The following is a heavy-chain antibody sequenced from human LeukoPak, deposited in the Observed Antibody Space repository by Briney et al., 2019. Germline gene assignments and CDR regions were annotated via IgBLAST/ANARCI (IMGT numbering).Heavy chain of an antibody. Sequence: SETLSLTCAVYGGSFSGYYWSWIRQPPGKGLEWIGEINHSGSTNYNPSLKSRVTISVDTSKNQFSLKLSSVTAADTAVYHCARGAAARDYWGQGTLVTVSS. V-gene: IGHV4-34*01. J-gene: IGHJ4*02. CDR2: INHSGST. CDR1: GGSFSGYY. CDR3: ARGAAARDY. D-gene: IGHD6-13*01.